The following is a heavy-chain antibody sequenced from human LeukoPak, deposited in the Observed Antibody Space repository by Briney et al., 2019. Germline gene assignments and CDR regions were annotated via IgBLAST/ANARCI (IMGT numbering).Heavy chain of an antibody. J-gene: IGHJ2*01. D-gene: IGHD2/OR15-2a*01. CDR3: ARREEYCTSTRCGWYYFDV. V-gene: IGHV5-51*01. Sequence: GESLQISCKGSGNSFTNNWIGWVRQMPGKGLEWMGIIYPGDSDTRYSPSFQGQVTISADKSISTAYLQWSSLQASGTAIYYCARREEYCTSTRCGWYYFDVWGRGTLVTVSS. CDR1: GNSFTNNW. CDR2: IYPGDSDT.